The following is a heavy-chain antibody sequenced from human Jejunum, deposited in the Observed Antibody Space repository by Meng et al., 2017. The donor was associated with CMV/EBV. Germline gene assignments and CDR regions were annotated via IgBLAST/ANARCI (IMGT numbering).Heavy chain of an antibody. V-gene: IGHV1-2*02. D-gene: IGHD1-1*01. CDR2: INPKRGDT. CDR3: ARDGTAATSERGLAY. Sequence: QLVHAGVEVREPGATVKVSCKTYGYTFTDYYMHWVRQAPGQGLEWMGWINPKRGDTNYEQKFQGRITMTRDTSINTFYMQLSRLTPDDTASYYCARDGTAATSERGLAYWGQGTLVTVSS. J-gene: IGHJ4*02. CDR1: GYTFTDYY.